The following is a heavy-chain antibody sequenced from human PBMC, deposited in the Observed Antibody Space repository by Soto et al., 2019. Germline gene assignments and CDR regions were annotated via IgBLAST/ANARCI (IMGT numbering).Heavy chain of an antibody. CDR3: AKTLYCISTSCYLWSYDYGMDA. CDR2: ISYDGSNK. V-gene: IGHV3-30*18. J-gene: IGHJ6*02. Sequence: QVQLVESGGGVVQPGRSLRVSCAASGFTFSSYGMHWVRQAPGKGLVWVAVISYDGSNKYYADSVKGRFTISRDNSKNTLYLQMNSLRAEDTAVYYCAKTLYCISTSCYLWSYDYGMDAWGQGTTVTVSS. D-gene: IGHD2-2*01. CDR1: GFTFSSYG.